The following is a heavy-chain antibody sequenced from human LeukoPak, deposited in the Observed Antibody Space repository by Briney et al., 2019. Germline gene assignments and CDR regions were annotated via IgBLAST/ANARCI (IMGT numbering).Heavy chain of an antibody. CDR2: ISYDGNNK. CDR3: AKEPYCRSTPCIAESFPS. V-gene: IGHV3-30*18. Sequence: GGSLRLSCAASGFTFSSYGMHWVRQAPGTGLGWVAVISYDGNNKYYADSVKGRFTISRDNSNNTLYLQMNSLRAEDTAVYYYAKEPYCRSTPCIAESFPSWGQGTLVTVSS. J-gene: IGHJ1*01. D-gene: IGHD2-2*01. CDR1: GFTFSSYG.